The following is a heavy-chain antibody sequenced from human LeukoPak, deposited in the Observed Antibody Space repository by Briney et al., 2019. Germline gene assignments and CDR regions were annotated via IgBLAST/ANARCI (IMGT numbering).Heavy chain of an antibody. CDR3: ARVPDSGNSLDY. Sequence: PGGSLRLSCAASGFTFSSYWMHWVRQAPGKGLVWVSRINSDGSSTSYADSVKGRFTISRDNAKNTMYLQMSSLRAEDTAVYYCARVPDSGNSLDYWGQGTLVTVSS. D-gene: IGHD1-26*01. V-gene: IGHV3-74*01. CDR2: INSDGSST. CDR1: GFTFSSYW. J-gene: IGHJ4*02.